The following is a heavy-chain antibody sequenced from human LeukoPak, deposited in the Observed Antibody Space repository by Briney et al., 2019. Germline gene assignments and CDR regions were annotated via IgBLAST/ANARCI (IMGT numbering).Heavy chain of an antibody. CDR3: ARDYNGDYDY. Sequence: PGRSLRLSCAASGFTYSSYAMHWVRQAPGKGLEWVAVISYDGSNKYYADSVKGRFTISRDNSKNTLYLQMNSLRAEDTAVYYCARDYNGDYDYWGQGTLVTVSS. CDR2: ISYDGSNK. V-gene: IGHV3-30-3*01. J-gene: IGHJ4*02. D-gene: IGHD4-17*01. CDR1: GFTYSSYA.